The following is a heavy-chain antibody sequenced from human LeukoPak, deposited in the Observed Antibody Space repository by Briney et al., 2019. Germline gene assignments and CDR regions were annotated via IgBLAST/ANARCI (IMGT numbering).Heavy chain of an antibody. Sequence: PSETLSLTCTVSGGSISSYYWSWIRQPPGKGLEWIGYIYYSGSTNYNPSLKSRVTISVDTSKNQFSLKLSSVTAADTVVYYCARFRYSSSWNTGYYYGMDVWGQGTTVTVSS. D-gene: IGHD6-13*01. J-gene: IGHJ6*02. CDR2: IYYSGST. CDR3: ARFRYSSSWNTGYYYGMDV. CDR1: GGSISSYY. V-gene: IGHV4-59*01.